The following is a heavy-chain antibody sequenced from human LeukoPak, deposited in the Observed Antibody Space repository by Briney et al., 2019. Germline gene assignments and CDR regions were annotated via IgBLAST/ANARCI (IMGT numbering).Heavy chain of an antibody. J-gene: IGHJ4*02. Sequence: VASVKVSCKASGYTFSSFGISWVRQATGQGLEWMGWMSPYGGNTRYAQKFQARITMTRNTSASTAYMELSSLTSEDTAVYYCARGGSFGLKANLDSWGQGTLVTVSS. V-gene: IGHV1-8*02. CDR3: ARGGSFGLKANLDS. CDR2: MSPYGGNT. CDR1: GYTFSSFG. D-gene: IGHD3/OR15-3a*01.